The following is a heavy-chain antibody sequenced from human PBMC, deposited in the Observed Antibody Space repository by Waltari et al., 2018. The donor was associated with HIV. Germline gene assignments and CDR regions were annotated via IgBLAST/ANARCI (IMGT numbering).Heavy chain of an antibody. J-gene: IGHJ4*02. D-gene: IGHD6-19*01. Sequence: QVQLQQWGAGLLKPLETLSLTCAVSGGSFRGYSWSWIRQSPGKGLEWIGEINHSGGTNSNPSLKSRVIMSIDTSKSQFSLKLSSVNAADTAVYFCARGSSGWRFDYWGQGTLVTVS. CDR3: ARGSSGWRFDY. CDR2: INHSGGT. V-gene: IGHV4-34*01. CDR1: GGSFRGYS.